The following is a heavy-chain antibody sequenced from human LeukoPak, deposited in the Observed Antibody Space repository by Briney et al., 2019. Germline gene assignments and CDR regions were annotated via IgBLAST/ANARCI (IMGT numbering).Heavy chain of an antibody. CDR2: INPNSGGT. V-gene: IGHV1-2*04. CDR3: ARDRHSGNYYLDY. CDR1: GYTFTGYY. J-gene: IGHJ4*02. D-gene: IGHD1-26*01. Sequence: ASVKVSCKASGYTFTGYYMHWVRQAPGQGLEWMGWINPNSGGTNYAQKFQGWVTMSRDTSISTAYMELSRLRSDDTAVYYCARDRHSGNYYLDYWGQGTLVTVSS.